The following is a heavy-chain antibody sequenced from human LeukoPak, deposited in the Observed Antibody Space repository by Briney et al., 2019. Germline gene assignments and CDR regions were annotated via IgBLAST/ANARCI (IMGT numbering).Heavy chain of an antibody. CDR1: GYTFTSYY. V-gene: IGHV1-46*01. Sequence: ASVKVSCKASGYTFTSYYMHWVRQAPGQGLEWMGLINPSGGSTSYAQKFQGRVTMTRDTSTSTVYMELSSLRSEDTAVYYCAREGLNYYDSSGYLIGYFQHWGQGTLVTVSS. J-gene: IGHJ1*01. CDR2: INPSGGST. D-gene: IGHD3-22*01. CDR3: AREGLNYYDSSGYLIGYFQH.